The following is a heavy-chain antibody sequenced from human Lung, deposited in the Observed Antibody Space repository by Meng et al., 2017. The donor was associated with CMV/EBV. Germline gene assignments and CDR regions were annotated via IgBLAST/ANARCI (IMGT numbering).Heavy chain of an antibody. J-gene: IGHJ4*02. CDR2: MDYRGST. CDR1: GDSISSGEYF. Sequence: QGRRQGPGQGPVKPYQTLPLTCTVSGDSISSGEYFWSWIRQPPGKGLEWIGYMDYRGSTFYNPSLKSRVTISVDTSKNQFSLKLSSVTAADTAVYFCARGELLWDYWGQGTLVTVSS. V-gene: IGHV4-30-4*01. CDR3: ARGELLWDY. D-gene: IGHD2-2*01.